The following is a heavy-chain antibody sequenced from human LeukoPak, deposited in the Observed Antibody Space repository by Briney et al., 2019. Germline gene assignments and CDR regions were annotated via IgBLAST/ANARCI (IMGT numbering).Heavy chain of an antibody. Sequence: SVKVSCKASGGTFSSYAISWVRQAPGQGLEWMGGIIPIFGTANYAQKFQGRVTITADESTSTAYIELSSLRSEDTAVYYCATPPHGYENYYYYGMDVWGKGTTVTVSS. J-gene: IGHJ6*04. CDR2: IIPIFGTA. CDR3: ATPPHGYENYYYYGMDV. V-gene: IGHV1-69*01. CDR1: GGTFSSYA. D-gene: IGHD5-12*01.